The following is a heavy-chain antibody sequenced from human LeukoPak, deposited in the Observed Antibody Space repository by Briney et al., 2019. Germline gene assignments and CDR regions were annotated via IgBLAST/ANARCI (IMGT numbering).Heavy chain of an antibody. Sequence: ASVKVSCKASGYTFTGYYMHWVRQAPGQGLEWMGWINPNSGGTNYAQKFQGRVTMARDTSISTAYMELTRLRSDDTAVYYCARDNGDYWFDYWGQGTLVTVSS. V-gene: IGHV1-2*02. D-gene: IGHD4-17*01. CDR2: INPNSGGT. CDR1: GYTFTGYY. J-gene: IGHJ4*02. CDR3: ARDNGDYWFDY.